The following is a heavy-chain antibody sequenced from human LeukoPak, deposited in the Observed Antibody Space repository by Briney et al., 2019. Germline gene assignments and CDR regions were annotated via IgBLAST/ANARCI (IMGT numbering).Heavy chain of an antibody. J-gene: IGHJ4*02. D-gene: IGHD6-19*01. CDR2: INHSGST. CDR3: ARGQASGWFRIRLDY. V-gene: IGHV4-34*01. Sequence: SETLSLTCAVYGGSFSDYYWSWIRQPPGKGLEWIGEINHSGSTTYNPSLNSRVAMSVDTSRNQFSLRLSSVTAAGTAVYYCARGQASGWFRIRLDYWGQGALVTVSS. CDR1: GGSFSDYY.